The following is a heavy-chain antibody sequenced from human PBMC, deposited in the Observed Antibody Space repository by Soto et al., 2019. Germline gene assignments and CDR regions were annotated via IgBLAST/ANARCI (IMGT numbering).Heavy chain of an antibody. V-gene: IGHV3-30*18. CDR3: AKDMNSGLDY. CDR2: ISYDGSNK. J-gene: IGHJ4*02. Sequence: VAVISYDGSNKYYADSVKGRFTISRDNSKNTLYLQMNSLRAEDTAVYYCAKDMNSGLDYWGQGTLVTVSS. D-gene: IGHD1-7*01.